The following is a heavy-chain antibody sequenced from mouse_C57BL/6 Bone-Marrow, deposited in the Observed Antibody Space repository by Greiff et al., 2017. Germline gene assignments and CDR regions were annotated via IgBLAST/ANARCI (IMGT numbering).Heavy chain of an antibody. D-gene: IGHD1-1*01. V-gene: IGHV5-4*01. CDR2: ISDGGSYT. CDR3: ARDGAYDGSRAY. CDR1: GFTFSSYA. Sequence: EVKLMESGGGLVKPGGSLKLSCAASGFTFSSYAMSWVRQTPEKRLEWVATISDGGSYTYYPDNVKGRFTISRDNAKSNLYLQMSHLKSEDTAMYYCARDGAYDGSRAYWGQGTLVTVSA. J-gene: IGHJ3*01.